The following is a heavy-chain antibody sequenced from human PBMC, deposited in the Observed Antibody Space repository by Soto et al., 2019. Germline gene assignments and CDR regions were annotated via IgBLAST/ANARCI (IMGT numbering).Heavy chain of an antibody. Sequence: EVQLLESGGGLVQPGGSLRLSCAASGFTFSSYAMSWVRQAPGKGLEWVSAISGSGGSTYYADSVKGRFTISRDNTKNTLDLQMNSVRVEHTAVYYCAKGVYDSSGYYGYWGQGTLVTVSS. CDR1: GFTFSSYA. D-gene: IGHD3-22*01. CDR2: ISGSGGST. V-gene: IGHV3-23*01. CDR3: AKGVYDSSGYYGY. J-gene: IGHJ4*02.